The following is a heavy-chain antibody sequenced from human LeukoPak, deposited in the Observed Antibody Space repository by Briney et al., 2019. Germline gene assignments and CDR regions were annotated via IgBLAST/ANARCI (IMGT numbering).Heavy chain of an antibody. V-gene: IGHV3-23*01. D-gene: IGHD3-10*01. Sequence: GGSLRLSCAASGFTFSNYAMSWVRQAPGKGLEWVSAISGSGGNTYYADSVKGRFTISRDNSKNTLYLQMNSLRAEDMAVYYCAKGAAMVQGVLDPWGQGTLVTVSS. CDR3: AKGAAMVQGVLDP. J-gene: IGHJ5*02. CDR2: ISGSGGNT. CDR1: GFTFSNYA.